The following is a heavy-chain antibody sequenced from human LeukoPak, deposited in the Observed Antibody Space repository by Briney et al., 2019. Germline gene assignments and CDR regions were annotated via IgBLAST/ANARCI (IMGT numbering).Heavy chain of an antibody. CDR2: IIPIFGTA. Sequence: SVKVSCKASGGTFSSYAISWVRQAPGQGPEWMGGIIPIFGTANYAQKFQGRVTITTDESTSTAYMELSSLRSEDTAVYYCARGTTVTTLGWFDPWGQGTLVTVSS. CDR1: GGTFSSYA. D-gene: IGHD4-17*01. J-gene: IGHJ5*02. V-gene: IGHV1-69*05. CDR3: ARGTTVTTLGWFDP.